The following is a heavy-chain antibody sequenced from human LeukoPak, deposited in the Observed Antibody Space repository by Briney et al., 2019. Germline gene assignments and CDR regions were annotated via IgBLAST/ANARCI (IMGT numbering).Heavy chain of an antibody. CDR1: RFSFSSYS. Sequence: PGGSLRLSCAASRFSFSSYSMNWVRQAPGKGLEWVSSISSSSSYIYYADSVKGRFTISRDNAKNSLYLQMNSLRAEDTAVYYCAPADYYDSSGYYTTGGWFDPWGQGTLVTVSS. V-gene: IGHV3-21*01. J-gene: IGHJ5*02. CDR3: APADYYDSSGYYTTGGWFDP. CDR2: ISSSSSYI. D-gene: IGHD3-22*01.